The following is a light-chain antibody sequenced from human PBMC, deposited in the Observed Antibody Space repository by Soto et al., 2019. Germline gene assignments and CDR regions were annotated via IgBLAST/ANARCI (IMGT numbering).Light chain of an antibody. CDR1: QSVLYSSNNKNY. CDR2: WAS. V-gene: IGKV4-1*01. Sequence: DIVMTQSPDSLAVSLGERATINCKSSQSVLYSSNNKNYLAWYQQKPGQPPKLLIYWASTRESGVPDRFSGSGSGTDFTLTISSLQDEDVAVYYCQQYYSTFTFGPGTKVDIK. CDR3: QQYYSTFT. J-gene: IGKJ3*01.